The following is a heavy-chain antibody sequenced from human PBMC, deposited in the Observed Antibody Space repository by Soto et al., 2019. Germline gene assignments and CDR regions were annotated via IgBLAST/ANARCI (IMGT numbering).Heavy chain of an antibody. D-gene: IGHD4-17*01. CDR3: ARGRYGDY. CDR1: GYIFTSYG. Sequence: QAHLVQSGPEVKKPGASVKVSCKGSGYIFTSYGIALVPQAPGQGLEWMGWISAHNGRTEYAQKFQGRVTVTRDTSTSTAYLELRSLRSDDTALYYCARGRYGDYWGQGALVTVSS. J-gene: IGHJ4*02. V-gene: IGHV1-18*01. CDR2: ISAHNGRT.